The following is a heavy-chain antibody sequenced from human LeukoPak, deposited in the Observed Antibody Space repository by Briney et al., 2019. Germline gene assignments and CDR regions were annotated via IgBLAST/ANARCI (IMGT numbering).Heavy chain of an antibody. CDR3: ARGFYRVRHDQSTYYFVH. V-gene: IGHV3-33*01. Sequence: GGSLRLSCATSGFTFSSFAMHWVRQAPGKGLEWLALIWFDGSSKNYTESVEGRFTISRDNSKNTLFLQMNSLRAEDTAVYYCARGFYRVRHDQSTYYFVHWGQGTLVTVSS. J-gene: IGHJ4*02. D-gene: IGHD3-16*02. CDR1: GFTFSSFA. CDR2: IWFDGSSK.